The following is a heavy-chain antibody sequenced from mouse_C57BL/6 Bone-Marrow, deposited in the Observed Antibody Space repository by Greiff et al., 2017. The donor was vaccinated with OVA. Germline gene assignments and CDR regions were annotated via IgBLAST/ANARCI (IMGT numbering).Heavy chain of an antibody. CDR3: ASGYYYGSSPWFAY. CDR1: GYTFTDHT. V-gene: IGHV1-78*01. Sequence: VKLVESDAELVKPGASVKISCKVSGYTFTDHTIHWMKQRPEQGLEWIGYIYPRDGSTKYNEKFKGKATLTADKSSSTAYMQLNSLTSEDSAVYFCASGYYYGSSPWFAYWGQGTLVTVSA. D-gene: IGHD1-1*01. CDR2: IYPRDGST. J-gene: IGHJ3*01.